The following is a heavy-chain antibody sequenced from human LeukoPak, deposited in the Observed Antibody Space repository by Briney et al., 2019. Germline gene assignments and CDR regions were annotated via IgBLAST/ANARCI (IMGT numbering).Heavy chain of an antibody. CDR2: INTNTGNP. CDR3: ARDFYDLGAAAGTDY. Sequence: VASVKVSCKASGYTFTIYAMNWVRQAPGQGLEWMGWINTNTGNPTYAQGFTGRVVFSLDTSVSTAYLQISSLKAEDTAVYYCARDFYDLGAAAGTDYWGQGTLVTVSS. V-gene: IGHV7-4-1*02. D-gene: IGHD6-13*01. CDR1: GYTFTIYA. J-gene: IGHJ4*02.